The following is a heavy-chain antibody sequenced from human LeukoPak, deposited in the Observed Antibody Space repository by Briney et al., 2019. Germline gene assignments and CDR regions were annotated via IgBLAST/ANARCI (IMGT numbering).Heavy chain of an antibody. CDR2: FYGGGST. CDR3: ARVGAVGGVFRAFDI. Sequence: GGSLRLSCAATGFTVRSNYMSWVRQAPGKGLEWVSGFYGGGSTDYADSVKGRFTISRDNSKNTLYLQMNSLRAEDTAVYYCARVGAVGGVFRAFDIWGQGTMVTVSS. V-gene: IGHV3-66*01. CDR1: GFTVRSNY. D-gene: IGHD3-16*01. J-gene: IGHJ3*02.